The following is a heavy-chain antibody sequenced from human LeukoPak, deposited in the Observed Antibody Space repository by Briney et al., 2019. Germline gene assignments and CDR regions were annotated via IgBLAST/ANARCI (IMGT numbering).Heavy chain of an antibody. Sequence: GGSLRLSCAASGFTFGSYSMNWVRQAPGKGLEWVSSISSSSSYIYYADSVKGRFTISRDNAKNSLYLQMNSLRAEDTAVYYCARGSPTDYFDYWGQGTLVTVSS. V-gene: IGHV3-21*01. CDR1: GFTFGSYS. CDR2: ISSSSSYI. D-gene: IGHD4-11*01. J-gene: IGHJ4*02. CDR3: ARGSPTDYFDY.